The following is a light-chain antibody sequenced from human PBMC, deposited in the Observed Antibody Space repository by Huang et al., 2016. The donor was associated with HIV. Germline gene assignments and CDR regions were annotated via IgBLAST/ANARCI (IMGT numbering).Light chain of an antibody. Sequence: MVMTQSPGTLSVSPGERATLSCRASQSVKKNLAWYQQKPGQAPRLLISGVSTRDTGVPARFSGNGSETEFTLTITSVQSEDSAVYYCQQYNNWPPYDFGQGTKLEIK. CDR2: GVS. CDR1: QSVKKN. V-gene: IGKV3-15*01. J-gene: IGKJ2*01. CDR3: QQYNNWPPYD.